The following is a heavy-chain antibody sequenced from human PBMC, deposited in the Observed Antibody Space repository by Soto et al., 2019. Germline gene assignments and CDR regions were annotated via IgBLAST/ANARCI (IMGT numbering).Heavy chain of an antibody. CDR1: GGFVSSGNYY. V-gene: IGHV4-34*01. CDR2: MSHSGGT. J-gene: IGHJ3*02. CDR3: ARVERGTATTVVDAFDI. D-gene: IGHD1-1*01. Sequence: QVQLQQWGAGLLKPSETLSLTCAVYGGFVSSGNYYWSWIRQPPGKGLEWIGEMSHSGGTHFNPSLKIRGTISVDTSKNQFSLKMSSVTAADTALYYCARVERGTATTVVDAFDIWGPGTMVTVSS.